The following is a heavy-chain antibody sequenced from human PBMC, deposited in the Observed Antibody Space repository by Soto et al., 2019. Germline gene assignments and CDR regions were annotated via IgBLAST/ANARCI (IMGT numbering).Heavy chain of an antibody. CDR1: GFAFSSNV. D-gene: IGHD5-12*01. CDR2: INTDGSGT. V-gene: IGHV3-74*01. Sequence: GSLRLSCAASGFAFSSNVMSWVRPASGKGLEWVSRINTDGSGTAYADSVRGRFTISRDNAKNTLYLQMNTLRAEDTAVYYCSKVHFSGSASLDYWGPGTLVTVSS. J-gene: IGHJ4*02. CDR3: SKVHFSGSASLDY.